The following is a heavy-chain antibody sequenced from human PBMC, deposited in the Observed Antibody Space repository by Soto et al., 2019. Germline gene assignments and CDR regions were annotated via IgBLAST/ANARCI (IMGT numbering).Heavy chain of an antibody. CDR3: ARACLNGICYTQGLDL. CDR2: IHHSGIS. J-gene: IGHJ4*02. V-gene: IGHV4-4*02. Sequence: QVQLQESGPGLVKPSGTLSLTCGVSGGSISSSNWWGWVRQPPGKGLEWIGEIHHSGISKYNPSLQSRLTISLDKSKNHFSLQLTSVTAADTAVYYCARACLNGICYTQGLDLWGQGTLVLVSS. CDR1: GGSISSSNW. D-gene: IGHD2-8*01.